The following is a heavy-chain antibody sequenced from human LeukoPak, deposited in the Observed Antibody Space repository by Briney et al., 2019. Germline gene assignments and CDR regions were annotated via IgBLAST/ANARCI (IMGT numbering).Heavy chain of an antibody. CDR1: GGSFSGYY. J-gene: IGHJ4*02. D-gene: IGHD3-9*01. CDR2: INHSGST. V-gene: IGHV4-34*01. CDR3: ARDRYFDWLEFDY. Sequence: PSETLSLTFAVYGGSFSGYYWSWLRQPPGKGLEWIGEINHSGSTNYNPSLKGRVTISVDTSKNQHSLKLSSVTAADTAVYYCARDRYFDWLEFDYWGQGTLVTVSS.